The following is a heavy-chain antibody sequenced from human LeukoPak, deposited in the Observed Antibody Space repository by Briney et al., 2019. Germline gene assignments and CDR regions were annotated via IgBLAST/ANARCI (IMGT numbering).Heavy chain of an antibody. CDR1: GDSVSSNSAA. J-gene: IGHJ4*02. V-gene: IGHV6-1*01. CDR2: TYYRSKWYN. D-gene: IGHD2-15*01. CDR3: ARTRDSFLDQVAATAFDY. Sequence: SQTLSLTCAISGDSVSSNSAAWNWIRQSPSRGLEWLGRTYYRSKWYNDYAVSVKSRITINPDTSKNQFSLQLNSVTPEDTAVYYCARTRDSFLDQVAATAFDYWGQGTLVTVSS.